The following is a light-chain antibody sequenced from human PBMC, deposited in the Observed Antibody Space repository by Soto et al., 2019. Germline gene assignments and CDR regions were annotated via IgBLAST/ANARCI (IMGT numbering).Light chain of an antibody. Sequence: QSALTQPPSASGCPGQSVTISCTGTSGDVGYYNFVSWYQQHPGKPPKLMIYEVTKRPSGVPDRFSGSKSGNTASLTVSGLQAEDEADYYCSSYAGYNSVVFGGGTKVTVL. J-gene: IGLJ2*01. CDR2: EVT. CDR3: SSYAGYNSVV. CDR1: SGDVGYYNF. V-gene: IGLV2-8*01.